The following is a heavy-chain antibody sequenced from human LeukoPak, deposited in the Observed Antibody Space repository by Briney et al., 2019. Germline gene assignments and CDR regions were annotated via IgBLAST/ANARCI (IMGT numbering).Heavy chain of an antibody. Sequence: SVKVSCKTSGGSFSSYDISWVRQAPEQGPEWMGGIIPVFGMPNYAQKFQGRLTLTTDESTGTAYMELGGLTSDDTAVYYCARSDAGNSEGGIDYWGQGTLVIVSS. CDR1: GGSFSSYD. D-gene: IGHD4-23*01. V-gene: IGHV1-69*05. CDR3: ARSDAGNSEGGIDY. CDR2: IIPVFGMP. J-gene: IGHJ4*02.